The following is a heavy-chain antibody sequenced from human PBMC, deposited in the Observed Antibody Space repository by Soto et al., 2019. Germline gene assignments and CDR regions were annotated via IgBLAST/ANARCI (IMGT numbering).Heavy chain of an antibody. D-gene: IGHD4-4*01. V-gene: IGHV3-23*01. CDR3: EKDRQYPRDYFHY. CDR1: GFTVTSNG. Sequence: EVNLLESGGGLVQAGGSLRLSCGVSGFTVTSNGVSWVRQAPGKGLEWVSAISPNGQGIWYADSVKGRFTISRDISGNTVFLQMYSLRAEDTAVYYCEKDRQYPRDYFHYWGQGTLVTVSS. CDR2: ISPNGQGI. J-gene: IGHJ4*02.